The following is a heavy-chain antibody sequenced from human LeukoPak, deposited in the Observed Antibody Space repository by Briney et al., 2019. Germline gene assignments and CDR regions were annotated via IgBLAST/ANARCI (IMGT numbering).Heavy chain of an antibody. Sequence: ASVKVSCKASGYTFTSYYMHWVRQAPGQGLEWMGWINPNSGGTNYAQKFQGRVTVTRDTSISTAYMELSSLRSDDTAVYYCTRGETGRDSGGYFGYWGQGTLVTVSS. CDR1: GYTFTSYY. J-gene: IGHJ4*02. CDR2: INPNSGGT. V-gene: IGHV1-2*02. CDR3: TRGETGRDSGGYFGY. D-gene: IGHD3-22*01.